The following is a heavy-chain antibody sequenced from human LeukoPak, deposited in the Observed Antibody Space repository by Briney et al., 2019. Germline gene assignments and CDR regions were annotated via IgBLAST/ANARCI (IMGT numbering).Heavy chain of an antibody. D-gene: IGHD6-25*01. V-gene: IGHV3-21*01. CDR2: ISSESDYT. J-gene: IGHJ3*01. CDR1: RFTFSTYS. CDR3: TRGPPGSGLGAFDV. Sequence: PGRSLRLSCAASRFTFSTYSMNWIRQALGKGLEWVSSISSESDYTYYADAVKGRFTISRDNTMNSLYLQMNSLRVEDTDVYYCTRGPPGSGLGAFDVWGQGTMVTVSS.